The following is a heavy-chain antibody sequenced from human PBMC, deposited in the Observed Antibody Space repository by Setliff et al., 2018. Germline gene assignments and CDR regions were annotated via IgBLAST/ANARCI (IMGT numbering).Heavy chain of an antibody. V-gene: IGHV4-59*01. J-gene: IGHJ6*02. D-gene: IGHD5-18*01. Sequence: SETLSLTCTVSGGSISPYFWSWIRQPPGKGLEWIGYIYHNGNTNFNPSLNSRVTMSVDTSKNQFALNLRSVTAADTAVYYCVRDRTAYSYGLDVWGQGTTVTVS. CDR2: IYHNGNT. CDR1: GGSISPYF. CDR3: VRDRTAYSYGLDV.